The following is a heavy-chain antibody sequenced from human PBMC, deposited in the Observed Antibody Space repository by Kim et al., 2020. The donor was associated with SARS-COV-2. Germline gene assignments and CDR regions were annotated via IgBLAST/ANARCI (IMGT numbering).Heavy chain of an antibody. CDR2: IIPIFGTA. CDR1: GGTFSSYA. CDR3: ARGGIVGATMDY. V-gene: IGHV1-69*13. J-gene: IGHJ4*02. D-gene: IGHD1-26*01. Sequence: SVKVSCKASGGTFSSYAISWVLQAPGQGLEWMGGIIPIFGTANYAQKFQGRVTITADESTSTAYMELSSLRSEDTAVYYCARGGIVGATMDYWGQGTLVTVSS.